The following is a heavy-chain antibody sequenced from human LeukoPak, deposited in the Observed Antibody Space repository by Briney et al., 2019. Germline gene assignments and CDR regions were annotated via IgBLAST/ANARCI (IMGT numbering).Heavy chain of an antibody. CDR1: GFTFSNYG. Sequence: PGGSLRLSCAASGFTFSNYGIHWVRQAPGKGLEWVAIIWSDGSNKYYADSVKGRFTISRDNSKNTLYLQMNSLRAEDTAVYYCASGRGYFDYWGQGTLVTVSS. V-gene: IGHV3-33*01. D-gene: IGHD3-10*01. CDR2: IWSDGSNK. CDR3: ASGRGYFDY. J-gene: IGHJ4*02.